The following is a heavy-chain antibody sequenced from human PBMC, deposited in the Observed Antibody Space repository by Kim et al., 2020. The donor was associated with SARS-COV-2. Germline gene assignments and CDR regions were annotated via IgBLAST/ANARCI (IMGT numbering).Heavy chain of an antibody. D-gene: IGHD5-18*01. Sequence: GGSLRLSCAASGFTFSSYEMNWVRQAPGKGLEWVSYISSSGSTIYYADSVKGRFTISRDNAKNSLCLQMNSLRAEDTAVYYCAREDRGYSYGDFDYWGQGTLVTVSS. V-gene: IGHV3-48*03. J-gene: IGHJ4*02. CDR2: ISSSGSTI. CDR1: GFTFSSYE. CDR3: AREDRGYSYGDFDY.